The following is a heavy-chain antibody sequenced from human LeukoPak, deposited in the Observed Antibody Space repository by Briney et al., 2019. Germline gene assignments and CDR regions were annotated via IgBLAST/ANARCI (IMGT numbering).Heavy chain of an antibody. V-gene: IGHV4-34*01. CDR2: INHGGST. Sequence: PSETLSLTCAVYGGSFSGYYWSWIRQPPGKGLEWIGEINHGGSTNYNPSLKSRVTISVDTSKNQFSLKLSSVTAADTAVYYCARGHYYDSSGTSGIDYWGQGTLVTVSS. CDR3: ARGHYYDSSGTSGIDY. J-gene: IGHJ4*02. D-gene: IGHD3-22*01. CDR1: GGSFSGYY.